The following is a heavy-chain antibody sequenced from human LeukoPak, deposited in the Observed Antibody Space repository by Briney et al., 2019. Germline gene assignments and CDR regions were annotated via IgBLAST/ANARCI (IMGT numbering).Heavy chain of an antibody. J-gene: IGHJ5*02. CDR1: GYTFTGYY. CDR2: INPNSGGT. V-gene: IGHV1-2*02. CDR3: ARDLEPYDSSGYSWFDP. D-gene: IGHD3-22*01. Sequence: ASVNVSCKASGYTFTGYYMHWVRQARGQGREGMGWINPNSGGTNYAQKLPGRVTMTRATSISTAYMELSRLRSDDTAVYYCARDLEPYDSSGYSWFDPWGQGTLVTVSS.